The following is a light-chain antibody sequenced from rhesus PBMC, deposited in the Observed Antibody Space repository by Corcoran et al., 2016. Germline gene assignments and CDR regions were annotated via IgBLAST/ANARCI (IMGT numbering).Light chain of an antibody. CDR1: QQIYSN. CDR3: QHYYDNPLT. Sequence: DIQMTQSPSTLSASVGDRVTISCRASQQIYSNLAWYQQQPGKAPKLLIYAASSLQTGIPSRFSGSGSGTDFTLTISSLQPEDSAAYYCQHYYDNPLTFGGVTKVEIK. J-gene: IGKJ4*01. CDR2: AAS. V-gene: IGKV1S12*01.